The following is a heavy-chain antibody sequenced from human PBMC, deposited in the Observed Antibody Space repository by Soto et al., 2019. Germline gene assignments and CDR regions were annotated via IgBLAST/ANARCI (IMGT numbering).Heavy chain of an antibody. V-gene: IGHV3-23*01. CDR2: ISGSGGST. D-gene: IGHD3-3*01. Sequence: QPGGSLRLSCAASGFTFSSYAMSWVRQAPGKGLEWVSAISGSGGSTYYADSVKGRFTISRDNSKNTLYLQMNSLRAEDTAVYYCAKNPISSSTIFPTHYYMDVWGNGTTVTVSS. J-gene: IGHJ6*03. CDR3: AKNPISSSTIFPTHYYMDV. CDR1: GFTFSSYA.